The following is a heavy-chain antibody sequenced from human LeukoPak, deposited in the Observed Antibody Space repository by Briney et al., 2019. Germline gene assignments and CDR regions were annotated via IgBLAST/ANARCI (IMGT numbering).Heavy chain of an antibody. J-gene: IGHJ4*02. Sequence: PSETLSLTCTVSGVSISSYYWSWLRQPPGKGLEWIGYIYYSGSTNYNPSLKSRVTISVDTSKNQFSLKLSSVTAADTAVYYCARSANYYGSGSYPDYWGQGTLVTVSS. V-gene: IGHV4-59*01. CDR2: IYYSGST. D-gene: IGHD3-10*01. CDR1: GVSISSYY. CDR3: ARSANYYGSGSYPDY.